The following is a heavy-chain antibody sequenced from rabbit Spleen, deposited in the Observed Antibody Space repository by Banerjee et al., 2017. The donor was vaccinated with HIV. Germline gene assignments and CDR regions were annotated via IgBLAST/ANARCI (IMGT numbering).Heavy chain of an antibody. V-gene: IGHV1S43*01. D-gene: IGHD6-1*01. CDR1: GFSFSSNDY. CDR3: ARDPDGYALFHL. J-gene: IGHJ4*01. CDR2: IDPLFGST. Sequence: QSLEESGGDLVKPGASLTLTCTASGFSFSSNDYMCWVRQAPGKGLEWIGYIDPLFGSTYYASWVNGRFTISRSTSLNTVDLKMTGLTASDTATYFCARDPDGYALFHLWGQGTLVTVS.